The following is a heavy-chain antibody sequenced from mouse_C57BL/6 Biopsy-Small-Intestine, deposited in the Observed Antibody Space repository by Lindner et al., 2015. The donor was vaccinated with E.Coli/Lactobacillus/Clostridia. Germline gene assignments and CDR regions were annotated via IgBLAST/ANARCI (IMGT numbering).Heavy chain of an antibody. D-gene: IGHD2-13*01. J-gene: IGHJ4*01. CDR3: AKEAFISYGDYFYTMDY. Sequence: VQLQESGPELVKPGASVKISCKASGYEFSSSWMNWVKQRPGKGLEWIGWIYPGDGDTNYIGKFKGKATLTADKSSGTAYMQLSSLTSEDSAVYFCAKEAFISYGDYFYTMDYWGQGTSVTVSS. CDR2: IYPGDGDT. CDR1: GYEFSSSW. V-gene: IGHV1-82*01.